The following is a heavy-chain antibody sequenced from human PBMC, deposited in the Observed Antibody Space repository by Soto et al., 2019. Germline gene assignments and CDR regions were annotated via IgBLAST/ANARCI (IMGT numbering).Heavy chain of an antibody. D-gene: IGHD3-22*01. CDR1: GYTFTSYG. J-gene: IGHJ3*02. CDR2: ISAYNGNT. CDR3: ARVYYDSSGYYYRFVSGAFDI. V-gene: IGHV1-18*01. Sequence: QVQLVQSGAEVKKPGASVKVSCKASGYTFTSYGISWVRQAPGQGLEWMGWISAYNGNTNYAQKLQGKVTMTTDTSTSTAYMELRSLRSDDTAVYYCARVYYDSSGYYYRFVSGAFDIWGQGTMVTVSS.